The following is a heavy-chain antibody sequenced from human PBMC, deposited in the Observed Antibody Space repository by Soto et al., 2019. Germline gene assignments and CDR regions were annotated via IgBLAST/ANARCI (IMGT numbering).Heavy chain of an antibody. CDR1: GFTFSSYS. D-gene: IGHD2-15*01. CDR2: ISSSSSYI. CDR3: ARGPRDCSGGSCYSGFDP. Sequence: EVQLVESGGGLVKPGGSLRLSCAASGFTFSSYSMNWVRQAPGKGLEWVSSISSSSSYIYYADSVKGRFTISRDNAKNSLYLQMNSLRAEDTAVYYCARGPRDCSGGSCYSGFDPWGQGTLVTVSS. V-gene: IGHV3-21*01. J-gene: IGHJ5*02.